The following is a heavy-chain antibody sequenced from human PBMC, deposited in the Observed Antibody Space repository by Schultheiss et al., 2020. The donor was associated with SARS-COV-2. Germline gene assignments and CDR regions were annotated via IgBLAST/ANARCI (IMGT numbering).Heavy chain of an antibody. CDR1: GYSISSGYY. CDR2: IKHSGSS. Sequence: GSLRLSCAVSGYSISSGYYWGWIRQPPGKGLEWSGEIKHSGSSNYNPSLKSRVTISVDKSKNQFSLKLSSVTAADTAVYYCARVGTPYSSGWTWFDPWGQGNLVTVSS. D-gene: IGHD6-19*01. V-gene: IGHV4-38-2*01. CDR3: ARVGTPYSSGWTWFDP. J-gene: IGHJ5*02.